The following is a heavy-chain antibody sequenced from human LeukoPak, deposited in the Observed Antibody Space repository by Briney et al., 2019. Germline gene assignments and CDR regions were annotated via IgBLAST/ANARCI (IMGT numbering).Heavy chain of an antibody. V-gene: IGHV3-53*01. CDR3: ARAGRGYYGDYSYGMDV. Sequence: PGGSLRLSCAASGFTVSSNYMSWVRQAPGKGLEWVSVIYSGGSTYYADSVKGRFTISRDNSKNTLYLQMNSLRAEDTAVYYCARAGRGYYGDYSYGMDVWGQGTTVTVSS. J-gene: IGHJ6*02. D-gene: IGHD4-17*01. CDR1: GFTVSSNY. CDR2: IYSGGST.